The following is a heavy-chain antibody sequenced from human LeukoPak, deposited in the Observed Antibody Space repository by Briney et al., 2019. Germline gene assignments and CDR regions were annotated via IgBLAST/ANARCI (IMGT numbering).Heavy chain of an antibody. CDR2: LSGSGGNT. Sequence: GGSLRLSCAASGFTFRSHAMSWVRQSPGKGLEWISGLSGSGGNTYYADSVKGRFTISRDNSNDTLNLQMNSLRVDDTAVYFCVKSLSRGTMVLGSLGYYGMDVWGQGTTVIVSS. V-gene: IGHV3-23*01. J-gene: IGHJ6*01. CDR1: GFTFRSHA. D-gene: IGHD1-7*01. CDR3: VKSLSRGTMVLGSLGYYGMDV.